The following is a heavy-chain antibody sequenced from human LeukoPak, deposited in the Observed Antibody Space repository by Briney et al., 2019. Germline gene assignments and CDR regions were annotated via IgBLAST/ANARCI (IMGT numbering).Heavy chain of an antibody. CDR2: MNPNSGNT. Sequence: GASVKVSCKASGYTFTSYDINWVRQATGQGLEWMGWMNPNSGNTGYAQKFQGRVTMTRNTSISTAYMELSSLRSEDTAVYYCARESIAAAGTVDYWGQGTLVTVPS. D-gene: IGHD6-13*01. CDR3: ARESIAAAGTVDY. V-gene: IGHV1-8*01. J-gene: IGHJ4*02. CDR1: GYTFTSYD.